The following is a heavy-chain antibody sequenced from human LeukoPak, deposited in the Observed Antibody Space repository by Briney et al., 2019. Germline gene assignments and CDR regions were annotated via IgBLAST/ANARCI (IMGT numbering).Heavy chain of an antibody. J-gene: IGHJ6*03. CDR3: ARIPSYGYFYYMDV. CDR1: GGSFSGYY. V-gene: IGHV4-34*01. Sequence: PSETLSLTRAVYGGSFSGYYWSWIRQPPGKGLEWIGEINHSGSTNYNPSLKSRVTISVDTSKNQFSLKLSSVTATDTAVYYCARIPSYGYFYYMDVWGKGTTVTISS. CDR2: INHSGST. D-gene: IGHD5-18*01.